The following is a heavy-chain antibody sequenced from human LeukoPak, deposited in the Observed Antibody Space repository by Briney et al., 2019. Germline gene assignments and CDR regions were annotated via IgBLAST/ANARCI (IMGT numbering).Heavy chain of an antibody. Sequence: PGGSLRLSCAASGFTVSSNYMSWVRQAPGKGLEWVSVIYSGGSTYYADSVKGRFTISRDNSKNTLYLQMNSLTAEDTAVYYCARSRGYSYGFDYWGQGTLVTVSS. J-gene: IGHJ4*02. CDR2: IYSGGST. CDR3: ARSRGYSYGFDY. V-gene: IGHV3-53*01. CDR1: GFTVSSNY. D-gene: IGHD5-18*01.